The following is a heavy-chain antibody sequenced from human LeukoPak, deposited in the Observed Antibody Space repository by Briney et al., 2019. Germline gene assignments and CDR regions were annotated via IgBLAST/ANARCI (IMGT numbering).Heavy chain of an antibody. J-gene: IGHJ5*02. CDR2: ISGSGGST. V-gene: IGHV3-23*01. CDR3: AKERDYYDSSGYYNGGFDP. Sequence: PGGSLRLSCAASGFTFSSYAMSWVRQAPGKGLEWVSAISGSGGSTYYADSVKGRFTISRDNSKNTLYLQMNSLRAEDTAVYYSAKERDYYDSSGYYNGGFDPWGQGTLVTVSS. CDR1: GFTFSSYA. D-gene: IGHD3-22*01.